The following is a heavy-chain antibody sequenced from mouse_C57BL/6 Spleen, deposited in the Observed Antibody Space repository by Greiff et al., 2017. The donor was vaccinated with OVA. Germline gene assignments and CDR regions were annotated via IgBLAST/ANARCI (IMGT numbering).Heavy chain of an antibody. Sequence: VHLVESGAELVRPGASVTLSCKASGYTFTDYEMHWVKQTPVHGLEWIGAIDPETGGTAYNQKFKGKAILTADKSSSTAYMELRSLTSEDSAVYYCTRSPTDGYYAMDYWGQGTSVTVSS. CDR1: GYTFTDYE. V-gene: IGHV1-15*01. CDR2: IDPETGGT. J-gene: IGHJ4*01. CDR3: TRSPTDGYYAMDY. D-gene: IGHD2-3*01.